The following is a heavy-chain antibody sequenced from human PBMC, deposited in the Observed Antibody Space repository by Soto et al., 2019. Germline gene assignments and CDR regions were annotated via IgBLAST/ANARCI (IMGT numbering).Heavy chain of an antibody. Sequence: SETLSLTCTVSGGSISSYYWSWIRQPPGKGLEWIGYIYYSGSTNYNPSLKSRVTISVDTSKNQFSLKLSSVTVADTAVYYCARETGYCSGGSCPACAFDIWGQGTMVTVSS. CDR2: IYYSGST. CDR3: ARETGYCSGGSCPACAFDI. V-gene: IGHV4-59*01. CDR1: GGSISSYY. J-gene: IGHJ3*02. D-gene: IGHD2-15*01.